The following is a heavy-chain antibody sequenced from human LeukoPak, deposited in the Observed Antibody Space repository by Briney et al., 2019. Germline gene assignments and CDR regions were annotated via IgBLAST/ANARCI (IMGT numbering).Heavy chain of an antibody. V-gene: IGHV3-21*01. CDR2: ISSSSSYI. CDR3: ASGSVDTAMVPFDY. J-gene: IGHJ4*02. D-gene: IGHD5-18*01. Sequence: GGSLRLSCAASGFTFSSYSMNWVRQAPGKGLEWVSSISSSSSYIYYADSVKGRFTISRDNAKNSLYLQMNSLRAEDTAVYYYASGSVDTAMVPFDYWGQGTLVTVSS. CDR1: GFTFSSYS.